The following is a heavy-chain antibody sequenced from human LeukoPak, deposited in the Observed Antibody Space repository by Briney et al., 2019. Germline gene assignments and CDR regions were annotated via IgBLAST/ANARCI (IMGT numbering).Heavy chain of an antibody. CDR2: IYTSGST. CDR1: GGSISSYY. V-gene: IGHV4-4*07. D-gene: IGHD1-26*01. CDR3: ATNSGSYGWFDP. Sequence: SETLSLTCTVSGGSISSYYWSWIRQPAGKGLEWIGRIYTSGSTNYNPSLKSRVTMSVDTSKNQFSPKLSSVTAADTAVYYCATNSGSYGWFDPWGQGTLVTVSS. J-gene: IGHJ5*02.